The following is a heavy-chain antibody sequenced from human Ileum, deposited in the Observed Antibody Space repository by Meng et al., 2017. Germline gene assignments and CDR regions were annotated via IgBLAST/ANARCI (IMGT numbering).Heavy chain of an antibody. CDR2: IYPGDSDT. Sequence: GASLKISCKGSGYSFTSYWIGWGRQMPVKGLEWMGIIYPGDSDTRYSPSFQGQVTISADKSISTAYLQWSSLKASDTAMYYCARHRGRIATYYYDSSGSPGYYYYGMDVWGQGTTVTVSS. CDR3: ARHRGRIATYYYDSSGSPGYYYYGMDV. J-gene: IGHJ6*02. D-gene: IGHD3-22*01. V-gene: IGHV5-51*01. CDR1: GYSFTSYW.